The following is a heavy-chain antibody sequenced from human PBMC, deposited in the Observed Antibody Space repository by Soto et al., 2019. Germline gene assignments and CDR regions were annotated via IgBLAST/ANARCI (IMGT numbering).Heavy chain of an antibody. Sequence: EVQLLESGGGLVQPGGSLRLSCADSGFTFSTYAMSWVRQAPGKGLEWVSTITTSGGNTYYADSVQGRFTISRDTSKNTLYLQMNSLRAEDTAVYYCAGRYCTNGVCYTNYYYYIDVWGKGTTVTVSS. CDR3: AGRYCTNGVCYTNYYYYIDV. CDR2: ITTSGGNT. CDR1: GFTFSTYA. D-gene: IGHD2-8*01. V-gene: IGHV3-23*01. J-gene: IGHJ6*03.